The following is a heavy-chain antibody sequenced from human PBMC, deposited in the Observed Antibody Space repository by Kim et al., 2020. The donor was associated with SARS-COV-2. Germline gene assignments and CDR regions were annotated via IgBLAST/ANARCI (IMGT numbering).Heavy chain of an antibody. D-gene: IGHD5-12*01. Sequence: RYSPSFQGQVTSSADKSISTAYLQWSSLKASDTAMYYCARPSGYDDPFDLWGRGTLVTVS. V-gene: IGHV5-51*01. J-gene: IGHJ2*01. CDR3: ARPSGYDDPFDL.